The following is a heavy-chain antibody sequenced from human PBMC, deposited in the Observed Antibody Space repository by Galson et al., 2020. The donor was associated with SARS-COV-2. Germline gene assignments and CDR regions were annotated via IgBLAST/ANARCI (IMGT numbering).Heavy chain of an antibody. Sequence: GGSLRLSCAASGFSFSDHGMHWVRQAPGKGLEWVGLIYYDGRKQFHADSVMGRFTISRDNSKNVLYLQMNSLTAEDTALYYCAREGAYGGDSGTAFDLWGQGTMVTVSS. CDR3: AREGAYGGDSGTAFDL. V-gene: IGHV3-33*01. CDR1: GFSFSDHG. J-gene: IGHJ3*01. D-gene: IGHD2-21*02. CDR2: IYYDGRKQ.